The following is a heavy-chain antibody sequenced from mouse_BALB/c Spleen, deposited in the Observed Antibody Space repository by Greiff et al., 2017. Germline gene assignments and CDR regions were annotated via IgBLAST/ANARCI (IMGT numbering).Heavy chain of an antibody. CDR1: GFTFSSYA. V-gene: IGHV5-9-4*01. CDR3: ARDDWFAY. Sequence: EVKLEESGGGLVKPGGSLKLSCAASGFTFSSYAMSWVRQSPEKRLEWVAEISSGGSYTYYPDTVTGRFTISRDNAKNTLYLEMSSLRSEDTAMYYCARDDWFAYWGQGTLVTVSA. J-gene: IGHJ3*01. CDR2: ISSGGSYT.